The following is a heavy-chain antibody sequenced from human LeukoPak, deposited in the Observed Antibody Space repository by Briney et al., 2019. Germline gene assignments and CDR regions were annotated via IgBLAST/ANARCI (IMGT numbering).Heavy chain of an antibody. V-gene: IGHV3-30*18. CDR3: AKEKGIYCSSIDCSPGMDV. Sequence: PGRSLRLSCAASGFTFSSYDMHWVRQAPGKGLEWVAVISYDGSNKYYADSVKGRFTFSRDNSKNTLYLQMSSLRAEDTAVYYCAKEKGIYCSSIDCSPGMDVWGQGTTVTVSS. D-gene: IGHD2-2*01. J-gene: IGHJ6*02. CDR1: GFTFSSYD. CDR2: ISYDGSNK.